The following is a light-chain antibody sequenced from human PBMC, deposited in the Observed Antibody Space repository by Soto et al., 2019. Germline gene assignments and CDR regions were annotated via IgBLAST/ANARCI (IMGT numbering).Light chain of an antibody. CDR3: CSYTRSGTLI. J-gene: IGLJ1*01. Sequence: QSVLTQPASVSGSPGQSITISCVGTSGDIGDYNYVSWYQQHPGKVPKVIFYDFIIRLSGVFYRFSGTKFGNPASLSVFGLQAEDEADYYCCSYTRSGTLIFGTGTKVTVL. V-gene: IGLV2-14*01. CDR2: DFI. CDR1: SGDIGDYNY.